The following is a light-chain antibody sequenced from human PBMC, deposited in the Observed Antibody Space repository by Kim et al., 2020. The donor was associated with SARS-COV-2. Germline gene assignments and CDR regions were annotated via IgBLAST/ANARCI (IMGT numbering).Light chain of an antibody. CDR3: QQYHIYSWT. J-gene: IGKJ1*01. Sequence: DIQMTQSPSTLSASVGDRVTITCRASQSISSWLAWYQQKPGKAPKLLIYDVSRLESGVPSRFSGSGSGTEFTLTISSLQPDDFATYYCQQYHIYSWTFGQGTKVEIK. CDR1: QSISSW. V-gene: IGKV1-5*01. CDR2: DVS.